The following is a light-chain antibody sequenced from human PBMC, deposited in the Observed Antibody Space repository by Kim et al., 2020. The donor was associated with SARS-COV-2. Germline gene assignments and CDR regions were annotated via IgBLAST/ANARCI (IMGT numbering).Light chain of an antibody. V-gene: IGLV10-54*01. J-gene: IGLJ3*02. CDR3: SAWDSSLNAWV. CDR1: NNQIGDHG. Sequence: RQTATLTCTGNNNQIGDHGASWLQQHQGRPPTLLSYTTDRRPSAISERFSASRSGNTASLTITGLQPEDEADYYCSAWDSSLNAWVFGGGTQLTVL. CDR2: TTD.